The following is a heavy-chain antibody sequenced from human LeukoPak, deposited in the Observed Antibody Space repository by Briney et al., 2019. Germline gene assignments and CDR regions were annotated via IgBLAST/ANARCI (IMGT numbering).Heavy chain of an antibody. CDR3: ARVVRSDSFDYDYYYAMDV. V-gene: IGHV1-18*01. J-gene: IGHJ6*02. CDR1: GFTFTRYS. CDR2: ISDYNGNT. D-gene: IGHD2-2*01. Sequence: ASVKVSCKASGFTFTRYSITWVRQAPGKGHEWMGWISDYNGNTNYAQKYQGRVTMTTDTSTRTAYMELRSLRSDDTAMYYCARVVRSDSFDYDYYYAMDVWGQGTTVTVSS.